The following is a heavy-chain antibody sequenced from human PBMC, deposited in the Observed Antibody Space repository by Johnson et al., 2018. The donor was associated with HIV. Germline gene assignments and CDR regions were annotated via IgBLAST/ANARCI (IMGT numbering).Heavy chain of an antibody. CDR3: ARGVDGAFDI. J-gene: IGHJ3*02. CDR1: GIIFSHYG. CDR2: ISYDGSNK. V-gene: IGHV3-30*03. Sequence: QMLLVESGGGVVQPGRSLRLSCAVSGIIFSHYGMHWVRQAPGKWLEWVAVISYDGSNKYYADSVKGRFTISRDNSKNTLYLQMNSLRAEDTAVYYCARGVDGAFDIWGQGTMVTVSS. D-gene: IGHD3-10*01.